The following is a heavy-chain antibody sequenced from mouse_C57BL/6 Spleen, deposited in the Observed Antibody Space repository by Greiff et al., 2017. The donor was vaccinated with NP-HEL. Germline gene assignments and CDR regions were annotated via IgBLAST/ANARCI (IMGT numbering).Heavy chain of an antibody. V-gene: IGHV14-4*01. J-gene: IGHJ3*01. CDR1: GFNIKDDY. CDR3: TTFGLRAY. D-gene: IGHD2-2*01. Sequence: VQLQQSGAELVRPGASVKLSCTASGFNIKDDYMHWVKQRPEQGLEWIGWIDPENGDTEYASKFQGKATITADTSSNTAYLQLSSLTSEDTAVYYCTTFGLRAYWGQGTLVTVSA. CDR2: IDPENGDT.